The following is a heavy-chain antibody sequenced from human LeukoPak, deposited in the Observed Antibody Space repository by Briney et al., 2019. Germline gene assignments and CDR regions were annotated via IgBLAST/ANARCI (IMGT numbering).Heavy chain of an antibody. CDR2: ISGSGTST. CDR1: GFTFSTYA. D-gene: IGHD1-7*01. J-gene: IGHJ4*02. CDR3: VTDIYNWNYGDFDY. Sequence: HPGGSLRLSCAASGFTFSTYAMNWVRQAPGKGLEWVSGISGSGTSTYYADSVKGRFTISRDNSKNTLYLQMNSLRPEDTAVYYCVTDIYNWNYGDFDYWGQGTLVTVSS. V-gene: IGHV3-23*01.